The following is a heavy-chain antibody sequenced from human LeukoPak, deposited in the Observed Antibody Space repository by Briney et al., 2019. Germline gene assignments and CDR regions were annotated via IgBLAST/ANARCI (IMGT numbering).Heavy chain of an antibody. J-gene: IGHJ4*02. CDR2: IFHSGST. V-gene: IGHV4-4*02. D-gene: IGHD6-6*01. CDR1: GAFIDSNNW. Sequence: SGTLSLTCAVSGAFIDSNNWWSWVRQTPGKGLEWIAEIFHSGSTNYNPSLKSRVTISVDTSKNQFSLKLSSVTAADTAVYYCARFEYSSSMLDYWGQGTLVTVSS. CDR3: ARFEYSSSMLDY.